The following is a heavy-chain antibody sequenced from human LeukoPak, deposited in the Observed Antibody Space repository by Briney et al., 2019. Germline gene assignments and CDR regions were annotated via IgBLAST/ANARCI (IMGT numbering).Heavy chain of an antibody. Sequence: ASVKVSCKASGYTFTGYYMHWVRQAPGQGLEWMGWINPNSGGTNYAQNFQGRVTMTRDTSTSTVYMWLSSLRSEDTAVYYCARIRDGYNDAYDVWGQGTMVTVSS. V-gene: IGHV1-2*02. J-gene: IGHJ3*01. CDR2: INPNSGGT. CDR1: GYTFTGYY. CDR3: ARIRDGYNDAYDV. D-gene: IGHD5-24*01.